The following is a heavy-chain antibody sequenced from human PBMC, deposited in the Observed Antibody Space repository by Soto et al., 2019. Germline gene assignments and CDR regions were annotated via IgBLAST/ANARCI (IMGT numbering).Heavy chain of an antibody. D-gene: IGHD4-17*01. J-gene: IGHJ4*02. Sequence: QVQLQQWGAGLLKPSATLSLTCAVYGGSFSGYYWSWIRQPPGKGLEWIGEINHSGSTNYNPSLKSRVTISVDTSKNQFALKLSSVTAADTAVYYCASEDYGDYGGFDYWGQGTLVTVSS. V-gene: IGHV4-34*01. CDR3: ASEDYGDYGGFDY. CDR2: INHSGST. CDR1: GGSFSGYY.